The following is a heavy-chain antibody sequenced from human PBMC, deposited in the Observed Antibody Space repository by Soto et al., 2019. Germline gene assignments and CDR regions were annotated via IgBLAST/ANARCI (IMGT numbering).Heavy chain of an antibody. CDR3: AKESGNYYDSSGYPDY. D-gene: IGHD3-22*01. CDR1: GFTFSSYA. Sequence: GGSLRLSCAASGFTFSSYAMSWARQAPGKGLEWVSAISGSGGNTYYADSVKGRFTISRDNSKNTLYLQMSSLRAEDTAVYYCAKESGNYYDSSGYPDYWGQGTLVTVSS. V-gene: IGHV3-23*01. CDR2: ISGSGGNT. J-gene: IGHJ4*02.